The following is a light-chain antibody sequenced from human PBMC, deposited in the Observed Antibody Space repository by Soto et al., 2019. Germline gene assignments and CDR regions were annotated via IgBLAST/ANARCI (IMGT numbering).Light chain of an antibody. V-gene: IGLV2-18*02. CDR3: TSYTSSNTYG. J-gene: IGLJ1*01. CDR1: NRYVGIYNR. Sequence: QSVLTQPPSMSGSPGPPDTLSRTGKNRYVGIYNRVSSYTQPPGTPPKLRIYDVSNRPPGVPERLPGSKSGNTASLTISGLHPEDEADYYCTSYTSSNTYGFGTGTKVTVL. CDR2: DVS.